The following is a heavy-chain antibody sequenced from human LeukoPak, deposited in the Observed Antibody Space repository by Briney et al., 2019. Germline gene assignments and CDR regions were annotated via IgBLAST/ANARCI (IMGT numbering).Heavy chain of an antibody. J-gene: IGHJ4*02. CDR1: GFTFSNYA. Sequence: PGGSLRLSCAASGFTFSNYAMSWVRQAPGTGLEWVSTITGNGGYTYYADSVEGRFTISRDSSKNTLYPQMNSLRADDTAVYYCAKDQEWGCIAAAGHNFDYWGQGTLVTVSS. D-gene: IGHD6-13*01. CDR2: ITGNGGYT. CDR3: AKDQEWGCIAAAGHNFDY. V-gene: IGHV3-23*01.